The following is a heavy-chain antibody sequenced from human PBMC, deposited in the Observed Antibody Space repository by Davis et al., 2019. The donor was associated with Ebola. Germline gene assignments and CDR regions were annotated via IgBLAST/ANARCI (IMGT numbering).Heavy chain of an antibody. CDR3: AREGKYRDESRTFDY. V-gene: IGHV3-30*03. CDR2: LSNGGSYR. D-gene: IGHD2-2*01. J-gene: IGHJ4*02. Sequence: GGSLRLSCEASGFTFTKYGMHWVRQAPGKGLEWVAVLSNGGSYRYYLDSVKGRFTISRDNSKNTLYLQMNSLRAEDTAVYYCAREGKYRDESRTFDYWGQGTLVTVSS. CDR1: GFTFTKYG.